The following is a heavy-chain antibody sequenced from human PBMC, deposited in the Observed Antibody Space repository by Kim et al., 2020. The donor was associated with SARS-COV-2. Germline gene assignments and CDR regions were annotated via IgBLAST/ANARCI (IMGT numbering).Heavy chain of an antibody. CDR3: ARSGYSYGYSFDY. D-gene: IGHD5-18*01. V-gene: IGHV5-51*01. Sequence: YSPSFQGQVTISADKSISTAYLQWSSLKASDTAMYFCARSGYSYGYSFDYWGQGTPVTVSS. J-gene: IGHJ4*02.